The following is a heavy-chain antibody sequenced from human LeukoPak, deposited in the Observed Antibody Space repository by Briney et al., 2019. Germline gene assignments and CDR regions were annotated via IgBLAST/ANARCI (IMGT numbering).Heavy chain of an antibody. D-gene: IGHD6-19*01. CDR2: IKQDGSEK. CDR3: ARDLFGGQWLDYYYGMDV. V-gene: IGHV3-7*01. CDR1: GFTFSSYW. Sequence: PGGSLRLSCAASGFTFSSYWMSWVRQAPGKGLEWVANIKQDGSEKYYVDSVKGRFTISRDNAKNSLYLQMNSLRAEDTAVYYCARDLFGGQWLDYYYGMDVWGQGTTVTVSS. J-gene: IGHJ6*02.